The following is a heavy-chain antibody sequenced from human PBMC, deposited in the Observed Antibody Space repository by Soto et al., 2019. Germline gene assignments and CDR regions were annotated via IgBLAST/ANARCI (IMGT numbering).Heavy chain of an antibody. CDR1: GYMFTGFY. V-gene: IGHV1-2*02. Sequence: QVQLVQSGAEVKRPGASVKVSCKASGYMFTGFYLHWVRQAPGQGLEWMGWINPNNGVTTYAKNFQGRFTMTRDSSISTAYMELSSLRSDDTAVYFCAAAAIPVAGRHPDFWGQGTVVTVS. J-gene: IGHJ4*02. CDR2: INPNNGVT. D-gene: IGHD6-19*01. CDR3: AAAAIPVAGRHPDF.